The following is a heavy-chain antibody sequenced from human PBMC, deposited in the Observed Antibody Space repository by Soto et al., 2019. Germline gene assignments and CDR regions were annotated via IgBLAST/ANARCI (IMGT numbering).Heavy chain of an antibody. CDR3: ARGFYDSSGSSNPFYF. CDR1: GASIRSDY. Sequence: SETLSRSCSVSGASIRSDYWSWIRQTPGKGLGWIGYIYYTGSTTYNPSLKSRVTTSVDTSKHQFSLQLTSVTAADTAFYYCARGFYDSSGSSNPFYFWCPGILVTVS. CDR2: IYYTGST. V-gene: IGHV4-59*01. D-gene: IGHD3-22*01. J-gene: IGHJ4*02.